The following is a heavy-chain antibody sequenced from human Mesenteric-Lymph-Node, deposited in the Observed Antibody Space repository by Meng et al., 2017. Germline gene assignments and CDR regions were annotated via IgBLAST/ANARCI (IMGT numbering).Heavy chain of an antibody. J-gene: IGHJ3*02. CDR3: ARLEGDTTVVTPDAFDI. Sequence: SETLSLTCTVSGGSISSYYWSWIRQPAGKGLEWIGRIYTSGSTNYNPSLKSRVTMSVDTSKNQFSLKLSSVTAADTAVYYCARLEGDTTVVTPDAFDIWGQGTMVTVSS. CDR1: GGSISSYY. CDR2: IYTSGST. D-gene: IGHD4-23*01. V-gene: IGHV4-4*07.